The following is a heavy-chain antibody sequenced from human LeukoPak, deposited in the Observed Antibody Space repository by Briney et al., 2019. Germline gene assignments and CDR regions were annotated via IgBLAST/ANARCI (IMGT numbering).Heavy chain of an antibody. V-gene: IGHV4-31*03. D-gene: IGHD2-2*01. Sequence: SQTLSLTCTVSGGSISSGGYYWSWIRQHPGKGLEWIGYIYYSGSTYYNPSLKSRVTISVDTSKNLFSLKLSSVTAADTAVYYCAVNVVVPAALPWYGMDVWGQGTTVTVSS. J-gene: IGHJ6*02. CDR2: IYYSGST. CDR3: AVNVVVPAALPWYGMDV. CDR1: GGSISSGGYY.